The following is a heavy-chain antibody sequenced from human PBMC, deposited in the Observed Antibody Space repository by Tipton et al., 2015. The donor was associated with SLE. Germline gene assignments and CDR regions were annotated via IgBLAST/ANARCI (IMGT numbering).Heavy chain of an antibody. CDR1: GYTFTGYY. Sequence: QLVQSGAEVKKPGASVKVSCKASGYTFTGYYMHWVRQAPGQGLEWMGWISAYNGNTNYAQKLQGRVTMTTDTSTSTAYMELRSLRSDDTAVYYCARDDHYDFWSGYSPFDYWGQGTLVTVSS. CDR2: ISAYNGNT. D-gene: IGHD3-3*01. J-gene: IGHJ4*02. CDR3: ARDDHYDFWSGYSPFDY. V-gene: IGHV1-18*04.